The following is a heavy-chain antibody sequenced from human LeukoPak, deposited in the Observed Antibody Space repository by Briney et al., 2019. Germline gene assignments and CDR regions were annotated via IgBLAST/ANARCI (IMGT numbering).Heavy chain of an antibody. V-gene: IGHV4-59*04. Sequence: SETLSLTCTVSGDSISSYYWSWIRQPPGKGLEWIGSIYSSGSTYYNASLQSRVTISIETSKNQISLRLNSVTAADTAIYYCAKSGGYGLIDYWGQGTLVTVSS. CDR2: IYSSGST. CDR3: AKSGGYGLIDY. CDR1: GDSISSYY. J-gene: IGHJ4*02. D-gene: IGHD1-26*01.